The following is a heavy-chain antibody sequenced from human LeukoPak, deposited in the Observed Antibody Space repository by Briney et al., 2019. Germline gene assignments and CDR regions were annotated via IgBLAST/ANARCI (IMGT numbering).Heavy chain of an antibody. J-gene: IGHJ4*02. CDR1: GGSFSGYY. V-gene: IGHV4-34*01. Sequence: PSETLSLTCAVYGGSFSGYYWSWIRQPPGKGLEWIGEINHSGSTNYNPSLKSRVTISVDTSKNQFSLKLCSVTAADTAVYYCARVPTVTFFDYWGQGTLVTVSS. CDR3: ARVPTVTFFDY. CDR2: INHSGST. D-gene: IGHD4-17*01.